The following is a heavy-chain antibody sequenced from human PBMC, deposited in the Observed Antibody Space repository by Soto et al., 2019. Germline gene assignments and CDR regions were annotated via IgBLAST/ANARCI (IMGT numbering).Heavy chain of an antibody. CDR3: ARTLAMVSYYFDY. J-gene: IGHJ4*02. Sequence: QVQLVESGGGVVQPGRSLRLSCAASGFTFSSYAMHWVRQAPGKGLEWVAVISYDGSNKYYADSVKGRFTISRDNSKHTLYLQMNSLRAEDTAVYYCARTLAMVSYYFDYWGQGTLVTVSS. D-gene: IGHD5-18*01. V-gene: IGHV3-30-3*01. CDR2: ISYDGSNK. CDR1: GFTFSSYA.